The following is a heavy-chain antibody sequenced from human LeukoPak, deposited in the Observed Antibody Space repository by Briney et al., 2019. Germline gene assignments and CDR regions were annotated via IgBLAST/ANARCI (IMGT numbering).Heavy chain of an antibody. CDR1: GGSFSGYY. Sequence: SETLSLTCAVYGGSFSGYYWSWIRQPPGKGLEWIGEINHSGSTNYNPSLKSRVTISVDTSKNQFSLKLSSVTAADTAVYYCARRVSRQWLVGSPFFDYWGQGTLVTVSS. D-gene: IGHD6-19*01. CDR2: INHSGST. V-gene: IGHV4-34*01. CDR3: ARRVSRQWLVGSPFFDY. J-gene: IGHJ4*02.